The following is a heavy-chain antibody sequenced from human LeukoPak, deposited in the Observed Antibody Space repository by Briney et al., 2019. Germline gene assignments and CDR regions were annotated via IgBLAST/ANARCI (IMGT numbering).Heavy chain of an antibody. V-gene: IGHV4-59*01. D-gene: IGHD5-18*01. CDR2: IYYSGST. J-gene: IGHJ4*02. Sequence: SGTLSLTCTVSVGSISSYYWSWIRQPPGKGLEWIGYIYYSGSTNYNPSLKSRVTISVDTSKNQFSLKLSSVTAADTAVYYCARGGYSYGYDYWGQGTLVTVSS. CDR3: ARGGYSYGYDY. CDR1: VGSISSYY.